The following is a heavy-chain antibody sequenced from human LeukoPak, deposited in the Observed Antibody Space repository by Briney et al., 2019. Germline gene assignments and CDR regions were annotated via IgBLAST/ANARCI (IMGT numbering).Heavy chain of an antibody. CDR3: ARPRGVVDAFDI. D-gene: IGHD3-3*01. CDR1: GGSISRYY. J-gene: IGHJ3*02. V-gene: IGHV4-59*01. Sequence: SETLSLTCTVSGGSISRYYWSWIRQPPGKGLEWIGYIYYSGSTNYNPSLKSRVTISVDTSKNQFSLKLSSVTAADTAVYYCARPRGVVDAFDIWGQGTMVTVSS. CDR2: IYYSGST.